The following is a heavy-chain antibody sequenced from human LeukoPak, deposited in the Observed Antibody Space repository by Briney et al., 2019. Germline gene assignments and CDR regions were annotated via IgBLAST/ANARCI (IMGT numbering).Heavy chain of an antibody. J-gene: IGHJ4*02. D-gene: IGHD1-26*01. Sequence: GGSLRLSCAASGYTFSIYWMNWVPQAPGKGLEWVASIKQDGSETYYMESVQGRFTISRDNDMNFLYLQLSSLRAEDTAVYYCTRENSGSHSLEYWGQGTLVTVSS. V-gene: IGHV3-7*01. CDR3: TRENSGSHSLEY. CDR1: GYTFSIYW. CDR2: IKQDGSET.